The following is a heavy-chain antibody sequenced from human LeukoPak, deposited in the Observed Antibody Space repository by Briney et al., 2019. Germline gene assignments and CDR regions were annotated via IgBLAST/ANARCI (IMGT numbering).Heavy chain of an antibody. CDR1: GYTFTGYY. D-gene: IGHD6-19*01. V-gene: IGHV1-2*02. CDR3: ARETGVVAVAGTILNWFDP. CDR2: ISPNSGGT. Sequence: GASVKVSCKASGYTFTGYYMHWVRQAPGQGLEWMGWISPNSGGTNYAQKFQGRVTMTRDTSISTAYMELSRLRSDDTAVYYCARETGVVAVAGTILNWFDPWGQGTLVTVSS. J-gene: IGHJ5*02.